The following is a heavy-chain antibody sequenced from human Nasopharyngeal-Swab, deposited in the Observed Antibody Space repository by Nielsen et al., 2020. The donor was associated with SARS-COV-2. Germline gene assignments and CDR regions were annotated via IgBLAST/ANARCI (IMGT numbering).Heavy chain of an antibody. V-gene: IGHV4-38-2*02. D-gene: IGHD1-26*01. J-gene: IGHJ4*02. Sequence: RQAPGKGLEWIGSIYHSGSTYYNPSLKSRVTISVDTSKNQFSLKLSSVTAADMAVYYCARVKQSGSYYYGMDYWGQGTLVTVSS. CDR3: ARVKQSGSYYYGMDY. CDR2: IYHSGST.